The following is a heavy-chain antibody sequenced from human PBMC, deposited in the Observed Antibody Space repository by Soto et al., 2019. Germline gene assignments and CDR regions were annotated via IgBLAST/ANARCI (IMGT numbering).Heavy chain of an antibody. J-gene: IGHJ4*02. V-gene: IGHV2-5*02. Sequence: QITLKESGPTLVKPTQTLTLTCTFSGFSLSTSGVGVGWIRQPPGKALEWLALIYWDDDKRYSPSLKSRLTITTDTSKNQVVLTMTNMDPVDTATYYCAHGPVVAAPFDYWGQGTLVTVSS. D-gene: IGHD2-15*01. CDR2: IYWDDDK. CDR3: AHGPVVAAPFDY. CDR1: GFSLSTSGVG.